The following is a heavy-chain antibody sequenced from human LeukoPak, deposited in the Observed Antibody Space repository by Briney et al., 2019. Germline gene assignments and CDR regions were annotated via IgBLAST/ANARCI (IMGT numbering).Heavy chain of an antibody. J-gene: IGHJ4*02. D-gene: IGHD4-17*01. V-gene: IGHV3-74*01. CDR2: INTDGSTP. Sequence: GGSLRLSCEASGITFSSYWMHWVRQAPGKGLVWVSRINTDGSTPNYADSVKGRFTISRDNAENTLYLQMNSLRAEDTAVYYCARGSPATVWGQGALVTVSS. CDR1: GITFSSYW. CDR3: ARGSPATV.